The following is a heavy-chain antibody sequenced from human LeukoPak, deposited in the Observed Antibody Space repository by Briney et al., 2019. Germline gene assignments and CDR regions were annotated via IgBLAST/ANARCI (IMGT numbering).Heavy chain of an antibody. CDR2: ISAYNGNT. V-gene: IGHV1-18*01. CDR3: AIFFWGLDY. Sequence: HGASVKVSCKASGYTFTSYGISWVGQAPGQGLEWMGWISAYNGNTNYAQKLQGRVTMTTDTSTGTAYMELRSLRSDDTAVYYCAIFFWGLDYWGQGTLVTVSS. J-gene: IGHJ4*02. D-gene: IGHD7-27*01. CDR1: GYTFTSYG.